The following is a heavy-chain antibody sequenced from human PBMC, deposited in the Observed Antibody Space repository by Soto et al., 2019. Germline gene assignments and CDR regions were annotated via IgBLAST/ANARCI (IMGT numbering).Heavy chain of an antibody. V-gene: IGHV3-72*01. CDR1: GFTLSNHY. J-gene: IGHJ4*02. Sequence: GGSLRLSCAVSGFTLSNHYIDWVRHAPGKGLEWVGRSRDKPQGYSTAYAASVKGRFTTSRDESKNSAYLQMNSLKTEDTAVYYCVXATYFSDSSGYTRCLDYWGQGTLVTVSS. CDR2: SRDKPQGYST. D-gene: IGHD3-22*01. CDR3: VXATYFSDSSGYTRCLDY.